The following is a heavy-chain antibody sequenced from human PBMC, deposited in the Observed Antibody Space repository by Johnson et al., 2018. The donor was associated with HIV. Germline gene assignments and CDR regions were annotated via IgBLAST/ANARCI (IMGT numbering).Heavy chain of an antibody. V-gene: IGHV3-30*14. CDR3: ASSLIQFLEWLSEPAAFDI. D-gene: IGHD3-3*01. Sequence: QVQLVESGGDVVQPGRSLRLSCTASGFTFSSYALHWVRQAPGKGLEWVAVIWYDGSNKYYADSVKGRFSISRDNSKNTLYLQMNSLRAEDTAVYYCASSLIQFLEWLSEPAAFDIWGQGTMVTVSS. CDR2: IWYDGSNK. J-gene: IGHJ3*02. CDR1: GFTFSSYA.